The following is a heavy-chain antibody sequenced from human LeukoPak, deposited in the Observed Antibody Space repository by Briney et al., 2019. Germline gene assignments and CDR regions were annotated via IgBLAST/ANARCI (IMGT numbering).Heavy chain of an antibody. CDR2: INPSGGST. D-gene: IGHD3-22*01. CDR1: GYTFTSYY. J-gene: IGHJ6*02. CDR3: ARAGDPSYDSSGYYYRYYYYGMDV. V-gene: IGHV1-46*01. Sequence: ASVEVSCKASGYTFTSYYMHWVRQAPGQGLEWMGIINPSGGSTSYAQKFQGRVTMTRDTSTSTVYMELSSLRSEDTAVYYCARAGDPSYDSSGYYYRYYYYGMDVWGQGTTVTVSS.